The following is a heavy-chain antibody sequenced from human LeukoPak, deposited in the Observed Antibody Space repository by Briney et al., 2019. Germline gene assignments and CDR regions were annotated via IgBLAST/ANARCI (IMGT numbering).Heavy chain of an antibody. CDR1: GFTFSSYA. V-gene: IGHV3-23*01. J-gene: IGHJ4*02. CDR2: FTGSGGST. Sequence: PGGSLSLSCAASGFTFSSYAMSWVRKPPGKGLELVSAFTGSGGSTYYADSVKGRSTTSRDTSKNTLYQQSNSQRPDGTIVSCCAKGIGRHYCDSSGYFFDYWGQGTLVTVSS. CDR3: AKGIGRHYCDSSGYFFDY. D-gene: IGHD3-22*01.